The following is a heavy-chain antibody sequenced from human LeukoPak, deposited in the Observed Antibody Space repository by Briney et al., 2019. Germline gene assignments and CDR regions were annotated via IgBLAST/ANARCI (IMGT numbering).Heavy chain of an antibody. V-gene: IGHV3-43*02. CDR1: GFTFSSYS. Sequence: GGSLRLSCAASGFTFSSYSMNWVRQAPGKGLEWVSLISADGGSTFSADSVKGRFSISRDNSKNSLYLQMNSLRSEDTAMYYCAKESGKFDYWGQGTLVAVSS. CDR2: ISADGGST. CDR3: AKESGKFDY. J-gene: IGHJ4*02.